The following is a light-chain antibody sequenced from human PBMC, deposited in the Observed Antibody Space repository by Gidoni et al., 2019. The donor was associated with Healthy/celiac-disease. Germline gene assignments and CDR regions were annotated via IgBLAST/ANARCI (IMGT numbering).Light chain of an antibody. CDR1: QSVSSN. V-gene: IGKV3-15*01. CDR3: QQYNNWPYT. Sequence: EIVTTQSPATLSVSPGERATLSCRASQSVSSNLAWYQQKPGQAPRLLIYGASTRATGIPARFSGSGSGTEFTLTISSLQSEDFAVYYCQQYNNWPYTFXQXTKLEIK. CDR2: GAS. J-gene: IGKJ2*01.